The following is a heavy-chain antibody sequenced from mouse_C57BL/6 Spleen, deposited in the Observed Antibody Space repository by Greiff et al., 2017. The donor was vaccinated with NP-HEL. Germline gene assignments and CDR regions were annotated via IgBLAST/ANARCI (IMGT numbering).Heavy chain of an antibody. V-gene: IGHV1-82*01. D-gene: IGHD5-2*01. J-gene: IGHJ4*01. CDR2: IYPGDGDT. CDR3: AREYLYALDY. CDR1: GYAFSSSW. Sequence: VQLQQSGPELVKPGASVKISCKASGYAFSSSWMNWVKQRPGKGLEWIGRIYPGDGDTNYNGKFTGKATLTADKSSSTAYMQLSSLTSEDSAVYFCAREYLYALDYWGQGTSVTVSS.